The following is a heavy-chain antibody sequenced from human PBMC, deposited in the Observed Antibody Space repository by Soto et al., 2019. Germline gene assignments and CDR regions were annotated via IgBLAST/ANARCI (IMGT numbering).Heavy chain of an antibody. CDR1: GFTFGDSY. V-gene: IGHV3-11*06. Sequence: PGGSLRLSCAGSGFTFGDSYMSWIRQAPGKGLEWLSYISPGSRYPAYADSVKGRFTISRDNAKNSVYLQMNSLRAEDTAVYYCVRDGSTGWHFDSWGQGTLVTVSS. J-gene: IGHJ4*02. CDR2: ISPGSRYP. CDR3: VRDGSTGWHFDS. D-gene: IGHD6-19*01.